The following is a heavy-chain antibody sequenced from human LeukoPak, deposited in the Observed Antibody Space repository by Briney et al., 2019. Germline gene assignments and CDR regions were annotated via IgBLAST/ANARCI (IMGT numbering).Heavy chain of an antibody. V-gene: IGHV4-34*01. J-gene: IGHJ4*02. CDR3: ARGVHMGKQDY. D-gene: IGHD7-27*01. Sequence: PGGSLRLSCAASGLTFSSYWMHWVRQPPGKGLEWIGEINHSGSTNYNPSLKSRVTISVDTSKNQFSLKLSSVTAADTAVYYCARGVHMGKQDYWGQGTLVTVSS. CDR1: GLTFSSYW. CDR2: INHSGST.